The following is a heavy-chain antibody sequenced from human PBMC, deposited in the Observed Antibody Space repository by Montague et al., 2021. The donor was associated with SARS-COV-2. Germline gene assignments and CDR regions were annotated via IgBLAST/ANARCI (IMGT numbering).Heavy chain of an antibody. D-gene: IGHD3-10*01. CDR1: GGSISRSSFY. CDR3: ARVHPLWFGELLLDYYYYYGMDV. V-gene: IGHV4-39*07. Sequence: SETLSLTCTVSGGSISRSSFYWGWIRQPPGKGLEWIGSVYYSGSTYYNPSLKSRVTISVDKSKNQFSLKLSSVTAADTAVYYCARVHPLWFGELLLDYYYYYGMDVWGQGTTVTVSS. J-gene: IGHJ6*02. CDR2: VYYSGST.